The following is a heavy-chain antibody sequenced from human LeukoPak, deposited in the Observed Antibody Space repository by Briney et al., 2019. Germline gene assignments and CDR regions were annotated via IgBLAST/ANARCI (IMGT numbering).Heavy chain of an antibody. CDR3: ARDTPHSSSSGPVDP. Sequence: PGGSLRLSCAASGFTFSSYAMHWVRQAPGKGLEWVAVISYDGSNKYYADSVKGRFTISRDNSKNTLYLQMNSLRAEDTAVYYCARDTPHSSSSGPVDPWGQGTLVTVSS. D-gene: IGHD6-6*01. CDR2: ISYDGSNK. CDR1: GFTFSSYA. V-gene: IGHV3-30*04. J-gene: IGHJ5*02.